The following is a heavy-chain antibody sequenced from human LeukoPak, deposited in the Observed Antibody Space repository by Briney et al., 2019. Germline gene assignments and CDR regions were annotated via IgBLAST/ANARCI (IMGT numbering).Heavy chain of an antibody. CDR1: RYSFISYW. CDR3: ARHSTLIWRYYQPFEY. V-gene: IGHV5-51*01. J-gene: IGHJ4*02. D-gene: IGHD1-26*01. Sequence: RGEPLKFSCKGSRYSFISYWIGWVGQMPGKGLEGMGIIYPGDSDTRYSPSCHGQVPIAADKSRSTAILQWSGLKAPPTVTYYVARHSTLIWRYYQPFEYCGQGALVSVSS. CDR2: IYPGDSDT.